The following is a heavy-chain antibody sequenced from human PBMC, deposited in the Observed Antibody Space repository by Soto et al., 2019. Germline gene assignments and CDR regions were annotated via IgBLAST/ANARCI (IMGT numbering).Heavy chain of an antibody. J-gene: IGHJ4*02. CDR3: AHRVLRTVFGLVTTTAIYFDF. CDR2: IYWDDDK. Sequence: QITLNESGPPLVKPTQTLTLTCTFSGFSLTTSGVGVGWIRQSPGKAPEWLALIYWDDDKRYSPSLKSRLTNTKDTSKNQVVLTMANLDTADTATYYCAHRVLRTVFGLVTTTAIYFDFWGQGTPVAVSS. CDR1: GFSLTTSGVG. V-gene: IGHV2-5*02. D-gene: IGHD3-3*01.